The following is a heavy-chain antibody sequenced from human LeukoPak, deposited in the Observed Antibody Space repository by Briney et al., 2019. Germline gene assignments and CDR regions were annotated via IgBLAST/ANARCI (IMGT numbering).Heavy chain of an antibody. CDR1: GGTFSSYA. Sequence: SVKVSCKASGGTFSSYAISWVPQAPGQGLEWMGRIIPILGIANYAQKFQGRVTITADKSTSTAYMELSSLRSEDTAVYYCGRDPNGPYWYFELWRRGTLVTVSS. CDR2: IIPILGIA. D-gene: IGHD2-8*01. J-gene: IGHJ2*01. V-gene: IGHV1-69*04. CDR3: GRDPNGPYWYFEL.